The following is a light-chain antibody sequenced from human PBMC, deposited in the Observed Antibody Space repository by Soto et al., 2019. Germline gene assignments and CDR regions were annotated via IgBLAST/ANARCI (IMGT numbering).Light chain of an antibody. J-gene: IGKJ4*01. CDR1: QGISNY. Sequence: DIQMTQSPSSLSASVGDRVIITCRASQGISNYLAWYQQKPGKVPKLLIYAASTLQSGVPSRFSGSRSGTDFTLTISSLQPEDVASYYCQNYNSAPFTFGGGTNVEIK. CDR3: QNYNSAPFT. CDR2: AAS. V-gene: IGKV1-27*01.